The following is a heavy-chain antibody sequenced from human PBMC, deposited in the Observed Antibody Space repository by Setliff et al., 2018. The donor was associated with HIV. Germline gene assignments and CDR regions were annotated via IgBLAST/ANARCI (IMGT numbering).Heavy chain of an antibody. CDR2: LHLSGDT. Sequence: PSEILSLTCTVSGGSINSGTYYWSWIRQPAGKGLEWIGRLHLSGDTNYNPSLKSRVTMSIDTSKSQFSLKLSSVTAPDTAVYYCARHHPGGIAAAGLDYWGQGTLVTVSS. V-gene: IGHV4-61*02. CDR1: GGSINSGTYY. CDR3: ARHHPGGIAAAGLDY. D-gene: IGHD6-13*01. J-gene: IGHJ4*02.